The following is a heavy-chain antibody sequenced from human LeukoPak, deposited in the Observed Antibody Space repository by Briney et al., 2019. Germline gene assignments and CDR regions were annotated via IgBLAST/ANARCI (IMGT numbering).Heavy chain of an antibody. V-gene: IGHV1-69*05. Sequence: GASVKVSCKASGGTFISYAISWVRQAPGQGGEWMGGIIPIFGTANYAQKFQGRVTITTDESTSTAYMELSSLRSEDTAVYYCARAEHSGSHTGYAFDIWGQGTMVTVSS. D-gene: IGHD1-26*01. CDR1: GGTFISYA. CDR2: IIPIFGTA. CDR3: ARAEHSGSHTGYAFDI. J-gene: IGHJ3*02.